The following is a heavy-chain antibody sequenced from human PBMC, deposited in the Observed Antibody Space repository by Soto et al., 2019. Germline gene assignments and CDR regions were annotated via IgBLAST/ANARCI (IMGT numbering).Heavy chain of an antibody. CDR2: FSGGSGTT. CDR3: AKWNGYGDY. J-gene: IGHJ4*02. Sequence: HPGGSLRLSCAASGFSLSTYGVTWVRQAPGKGLEWVSGFSGGSGTTHYADSVKGRFSITRDNSKNTAHLQMNSLRVEDTAIYYCAKWNGYGDYWGQGTLVTVS. CDR1: GFSLSTYG. D-gene: IGHD1-1*01. V-gene: IGHV3-23*01.